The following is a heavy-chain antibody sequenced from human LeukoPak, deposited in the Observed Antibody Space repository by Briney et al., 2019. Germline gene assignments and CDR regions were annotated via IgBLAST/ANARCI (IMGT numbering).Heavy chain of an antibody. Sequence: ASVKVSCKASGYTFTGYYMHWVRQAPGQGLEWMGRINPNSGGTNYAQKFQGRVTMTRDTSISTAYMELSRLRSDDTAVYYCAREGTYYYDSSGYADAFDNWGQGTMVTVSS. J-gene: IGHJ3*02. D-gene: IGHD3-22*01. CDR1: GYTFTGYY. CDR3: AREGTYYYDSSGYADAFDN. CDR2: INPNSGGT. V-gene: IGHV1-2*06.